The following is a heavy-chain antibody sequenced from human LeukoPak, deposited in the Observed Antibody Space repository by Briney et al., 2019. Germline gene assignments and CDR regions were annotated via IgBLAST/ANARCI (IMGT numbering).Heavy chain of an antibody. CDR1: GFTFSSCG. CDR3: ATTETAMVSFDY. J-gene: IGHJ4*02. CDR2: IWYDGSNK. V-gene: IGHV3-33*01. Sequence: QPGSSLRLSCAASGFTFSSCGMHWVRHAPGKGLEGVSVIWYDGSNKYYADSVKGRFTISRDNSKNTLYLQMHSLRDEDTAVYYCATTETAMVSFDYWSQGPLVTVSS. D-gene: IGHD5-18*01.